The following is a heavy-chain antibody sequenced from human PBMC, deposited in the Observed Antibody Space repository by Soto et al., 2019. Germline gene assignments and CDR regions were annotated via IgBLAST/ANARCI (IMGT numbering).Heavy chain of an antibody. Sequence: PGGSLRLSCAASGFSFVNYAMNWVRQAPGKGLEWVSVLSGSGTSTYYADSVKGRFTISRDNSRDTLFLQMNSLTADDTAVYYCAKATTNGGWFNPFDSWGQGALVTVSS. CDR2: LSGSGTST. CDR3: AKATTNGGWFNPFDS. J-gene: IGHJ4*02. D-gene: IGHD6-19*01. CDR1: GFSFVNYA. V-gene: IGHV3-23*01.